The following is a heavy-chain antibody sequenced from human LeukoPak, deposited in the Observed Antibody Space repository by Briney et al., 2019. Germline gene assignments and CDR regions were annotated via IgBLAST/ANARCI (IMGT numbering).Heavy chain of an antibody. CDR2: IKQDGSKK. Sequence: AGGSLRLSCGGSGFTFSSYWMSWVRQAPGKGLEWVANIKQDGSKKSYVDSVKGRFTISRDNAKNSLYLQMNSLRAEDTAIYYCTRVGYIDEGIDYWGQGTLVTVSS. CDR3: TRVGYIDEGIDY. CDR1: GFTFSSYW. D-gene: IGHD5-24*01. V-gene: IGHV3-7*04. J-gene: IGHJ4*02.